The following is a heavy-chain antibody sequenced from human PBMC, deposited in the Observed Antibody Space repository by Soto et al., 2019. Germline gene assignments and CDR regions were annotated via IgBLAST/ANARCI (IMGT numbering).Heavy chain of an antibody. CDR3: AKYVDDTGWNVPLDF. D-gene: IGHD1-1*01. Sequence: GGSLRLSCAASGFTFSSYAMSWVRQAPGKGLEWVSGISGSGGSTYYADSVKGRFTISRDNSKNMLFLQMNSLRDEDTAMYYCAKYVDDTGWNVPLDFWGQGTLVTVSS. CDR2: ISGSGGST. J-gene: IGHJ4*02. CDR1: GFTFSSYA. V-gene: IGHV3-23*01.